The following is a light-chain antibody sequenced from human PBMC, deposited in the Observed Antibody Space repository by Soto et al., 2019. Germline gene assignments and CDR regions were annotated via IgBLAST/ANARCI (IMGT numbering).Light chain of an antibody. CDR3: QLYATTIT. V-gene: IGKV4-1*01. CDR1: QNILYSSDNISY. J-gene: IGKJ1*01. Sequence: TMMTTKPASPPVSLEEGTTIISTYRQNILYSSDNISYVAWYQQKPRQPPNLLIYWASTREAGVPGRFSGSGGRTDFILTSSLQPADDAAFYCRQLYATTITFGQGTKVDI. CDR2: WAS.